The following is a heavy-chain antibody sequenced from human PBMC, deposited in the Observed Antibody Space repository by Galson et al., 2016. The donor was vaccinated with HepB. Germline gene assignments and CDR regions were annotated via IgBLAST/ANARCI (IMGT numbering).Heavy chain of an antibody. J-gene: IGHJ6*02. CDR1: GFTFSSYG. V-gene: IGHV3-33*01. Sequence: SLRLSCAASGFTFSSYGMHWVRQAPGKGLKWVAVIWYDGSNKQFADSAKGRFTISRDNSKNTVYLQLNSLRAEDTAVYYCARGDYGAYSPFGMDVWGQGTTVTVSS. CDR3: ARGDYGAYSPFGMDV. D-gene: IGHD4-17*01. CDR2: IWYDGSNK.